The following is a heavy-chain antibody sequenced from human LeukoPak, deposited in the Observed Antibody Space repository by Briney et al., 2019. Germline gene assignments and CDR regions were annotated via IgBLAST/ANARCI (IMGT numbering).Heavy chain of an antibody. D-gene: IGHD5-18*01. J-gene: IGHJ4*02. CDR2: IWYDGSNK. CDR1: GFTFNNYG. Sequence: GGSLRLSCAASGFTFNNYGMHWVRQAPGKGLEWMALIWYDGSNKYYADSVKGRFTISRDNSKNTLYLQMNSLRAEDTAVYYCARVGSRIRDYWGQGTLVTVSS. V-gene: IGHV3-33*01. CDR3: ARVGSRIRDY.